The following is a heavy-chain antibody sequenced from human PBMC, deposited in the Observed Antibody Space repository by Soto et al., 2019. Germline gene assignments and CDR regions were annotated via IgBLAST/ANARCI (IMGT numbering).Heavy chain of an antibody. J-gene: IGHJ6*02. CDR2: ISAYNGNT. Sequence: ASVKVSCKASGYTFTSYGISWVRQAPGQGLEWMGWISAYNGNTNYAQKLQGRVTMTTDTSTSTAYMELRSLRSDDTAVYYCAKGGQLVPYYYYGMDVWGQGTTVTVSS. V-gene: IGHV1-18*01. CDR1: GYTFTSYG. CDR3: AKGGQLVPYYYYGMDV. D-gene: IGHD6-13*01.